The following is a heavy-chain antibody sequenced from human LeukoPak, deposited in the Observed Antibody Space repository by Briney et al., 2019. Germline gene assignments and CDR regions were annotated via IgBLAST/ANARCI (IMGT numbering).Heavy chain of an antibody. CDR1: GGTFSSYA. D-gene: IGHD3-9*01. Sequence: SVKVSCKASGGTFSSYAISWVRQAPGQGLEWMGRIIPILGIANYAQKFQGRVTITADKSTSTAYMELSSLRSEDTAVYYCARSFDILTGVDAFDIWGQGTMVTVSS. CDR2: IIPILGIA. V-gene: IGHV1-69*04. CDR3: ARSFDILTGVDAFDI. J-gene: IGHJ3*02.